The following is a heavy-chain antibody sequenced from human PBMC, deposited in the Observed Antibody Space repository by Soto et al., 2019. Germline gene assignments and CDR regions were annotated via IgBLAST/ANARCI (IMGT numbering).Heavy chain of an antibody. D-gene: IGHD3-9*01. CDR2: TNAGNGNT. J-gene: IGHJ3*02. V-gene: IGHV1-3*01. Sequence: ASVKVSCKASGYTFTSYAMHWVRQAPGQRLEWMGWTNAGNGNTKYSQKFQGRVTITRDTSASTAYMELSSLRSEDTAVYYCARGDALRYFDWEETYDAFDIWGQGTMVTVSS. CDR3: ARGDALRYFDWEETYDAFDI. CDR1: GYTFTSYA.